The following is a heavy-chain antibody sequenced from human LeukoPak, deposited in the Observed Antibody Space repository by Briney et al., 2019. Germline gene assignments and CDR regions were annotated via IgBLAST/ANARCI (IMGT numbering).Heavy chain of an antibody. CDR2: IYVEDSGT. V-gene: IGHV5-51*01. Sequence: GESLKISCKGSGYSFTTNWISWVRQMPGKGLEWLGVIYVEDSGTRYSPSFQGQVTISADKSISTAYLQWSSLKASDTAMYYCARGMSGRYLGLLDYWGQGTLVTVSS. D-gene: IGHD1-26*01. CDR1: GYSFTTNW. CDR3: ARGMSGRYLGLLDY. J-gene: IGHJ4*02.